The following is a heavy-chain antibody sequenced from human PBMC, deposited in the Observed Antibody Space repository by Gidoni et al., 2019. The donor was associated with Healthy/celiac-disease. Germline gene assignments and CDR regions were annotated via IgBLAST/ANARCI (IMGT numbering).Heavy chain of an antibody. Sequence: QVTLRESGPALVKPTQTLTLTCTFYGFSLSTSGMFVSWIRQPPGKAPAWLARIDWDDDKYYSTSLKTRLTISNDTSKNQVVLTMTNMDPVDTATYYCARILRGIAAAGAFDYWGQGTLVTVSS. CDR2: IDWDDDK. D-gene: IGHD6-13*01. J-gene: IGHJ4*02. CDR3: ARILRGIAAAGAFDY. V-gene: IGHV2-70*15. CDR1: GFSLSTSGMF.